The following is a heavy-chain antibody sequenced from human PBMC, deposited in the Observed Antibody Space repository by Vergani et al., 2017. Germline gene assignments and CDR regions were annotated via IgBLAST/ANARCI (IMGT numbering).Heavy chain of an antibody. V-gene: IGHV3-23*01. CDR3: AREGAYGSGSYSNWFDP. CDR2: ISGSGGST. Sequence: EVQLLESGGGLVQPGGSLRLSCAASGFTFSSYVMSWVRQAPGKGLEWVSAISGSGGSTYYADSVKGRFTISRDNSKNTLYLQMNSLRAEDTAVYYCAREGAYGSGSYSNWFDPWGQGTLVTVSS. CDR1: GFTFSSYV. D-gene: IGHD3-10*01. J-gene: IGHJ5*02.